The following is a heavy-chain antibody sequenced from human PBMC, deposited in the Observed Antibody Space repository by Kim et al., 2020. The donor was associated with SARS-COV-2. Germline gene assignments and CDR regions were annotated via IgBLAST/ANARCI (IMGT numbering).Heavy chain of an antibody. J-gene: IGHJ4*02. D-gene: IGHD6-6*01. CDR3: TLTSIAAPPNPNY. V-gene: IGHV3-73*01. Sequence: YAASVKGRFTISRDDSKNTAYLQMNSPKTEDTAVYYCTLTSIAAPPNPNYWGQGTLVTVSS.